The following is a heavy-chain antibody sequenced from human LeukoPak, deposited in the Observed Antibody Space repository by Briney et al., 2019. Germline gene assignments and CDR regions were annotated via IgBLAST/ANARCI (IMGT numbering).Heavy chain of an antibody. CDR1: GGTFSSYA. V-gene: IGHV1-69*13. D-gene: IGHD6-13*01. Sequence: ASVKVSCKASGGTFSSYAISWVRQAPGQGLEWMGGIIPIFGTANYAQKFQGRVTITADESTSTAYMELSSLRSEDTAVYYCATHSSSWYGVYYYYYYMDVWGKGTTVTISS. J-gene: IGHJ6*03. CDR2: IIPIFGTA. CDR3: ATHSSSWYGVYYYYYYMDV.